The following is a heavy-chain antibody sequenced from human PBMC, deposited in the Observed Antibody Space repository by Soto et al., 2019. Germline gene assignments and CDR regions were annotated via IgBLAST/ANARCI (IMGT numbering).Heavy chain of an antibody. CDR2: IWYDGSNK. CDR1: GFTFSSYG. J-gene: IGHJ4*02. CDR3: ARDSLYDSSGPSLDY. V-gene: IGHV3-33*01. D-gene: IGHD3-22*01. Sequence: GGSLRLSCAASGFTFSSYGMHWVRQAPGKGLEWVAVIWYDGSNKYYADSVKGRFTISRDNSKNTLYLQMNSLRAEDTAVYYCARDSLYDSSGPSLDYWGQGTLVTVSS.